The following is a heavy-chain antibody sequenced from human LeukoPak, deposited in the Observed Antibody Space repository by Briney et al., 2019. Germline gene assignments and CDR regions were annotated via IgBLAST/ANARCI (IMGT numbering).Heavy chain of an antibody. CDR1: GFTFSNTW. CDR2: IKSKTDGGTR. Sequence: GGSLRLSCVASGFTFSNTWMTWVRQAPGKGLEWVGRIKSKTDGGTRDYAAPVKDRFTISRDDSKNTLYLQMNSLKIEDTAVYYCNLWTGYSTYDYRGQGTLVTVSS. CDR3: NLWTGYSTYDY. V-gene: IGHV3-15*01. D-gene: IGHD3/OR15-3a*01. J-gene: IGHJ4*02.